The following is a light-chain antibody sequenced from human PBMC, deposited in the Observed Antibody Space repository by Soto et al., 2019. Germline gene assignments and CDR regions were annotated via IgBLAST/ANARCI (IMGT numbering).Light chain of an antibody. CDR2: GAS. Sequence: EIVLTQSPGTLSLSPGERATLSCRASQSVASSYLAWFQQKPGQAPRLLIYGASSRATGIPDRFSGSGSGTDFTLTISRLEPEDFAVYSCQQYGTLPPTFGQGTKVEIK. CDR1: QSVASSY. J-gene: IGKJ1*01. CDR3: QQYGTLPPT. V-gene: IGKV3-20*01.